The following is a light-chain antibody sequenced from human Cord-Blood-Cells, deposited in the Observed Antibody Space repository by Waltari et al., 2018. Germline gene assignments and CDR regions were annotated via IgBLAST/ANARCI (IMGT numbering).Light chain of an antibody. CDR2: WAS. Sequence: DIVMTQSPDSLAVSLGERAPITCKSSQSVLYSSNNKNYLAWYQQKPGQPPKLLIYWASTRESGVPDRFSGSGSGTDLTLTISSLQAEDVAVYYCQQYYSTPLTFGGGTKVEIK. V-gene: IGKV4-1*01. CDR3: QQYYSTPLT. J-gene: IGKJ4*01. CDR1: QSVLYSSNNKNY.